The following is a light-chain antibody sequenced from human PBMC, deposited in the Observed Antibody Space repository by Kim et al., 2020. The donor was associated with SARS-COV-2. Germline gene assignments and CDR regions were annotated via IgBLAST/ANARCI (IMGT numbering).Light chain of an antibody. V-gene: IGKV1-33*01. J-gene: IGKJ2*01. CDR1: QGISKS. CDR2: DAS. CDR3: QQYDELPPYT. Sequence: DIQMTQSPSSLSASVGDRVTITCQASQGISKSLNWYQQKPGKAPKLLISDASVLGSGVPSRFSGRGSGTHFTLTITSVQPDDFATYYCQQYDELPPYTFGQGPSWRS.